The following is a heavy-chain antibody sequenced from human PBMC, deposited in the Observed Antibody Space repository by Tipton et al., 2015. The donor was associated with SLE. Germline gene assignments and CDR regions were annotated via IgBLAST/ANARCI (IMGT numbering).Heavy chain of an antibody. CDR2: IGGSGSST. CDR1: GYTFGSYA. D-gene: IGHD1-26*01. CDR3: AGGGRGWEAPDY. Sequence: SLRLSCAASGYTFGSYAMSWVRQAPGKGLEWVSGIGGSGSSTYYADSVKGRFTISGDNSKNTLNLQMNSLRGGDTAVYYCAGGGRGWEAPDYWGQGTLVTVSS. V-gene: IGHV3-23*01. J-gene: IGHJ4*02.